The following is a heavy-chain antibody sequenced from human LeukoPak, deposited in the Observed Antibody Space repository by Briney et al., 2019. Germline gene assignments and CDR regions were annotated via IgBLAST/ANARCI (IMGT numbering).Heavy chain of an antibody. Sequence: SQTLSLTCTVSGGSISSGDYYWSWIRQPPGKGLEWIGYIYYSGSTYYNPSLKSRVTISVDTSKNQFSLKLSSVTAADTAVYYYARTYYYDSSGYYYNDAFDIWGQGTMVTVSS. CDR1: GGSISSGDYY. CDR2: IYYSGST. CDR3: ARTYYYDSSGYYYNDAFDI. J-gene: IGHJ3*02. V-gene: IGHV4-30-4*01. D-gene: IGHD3-22*01.